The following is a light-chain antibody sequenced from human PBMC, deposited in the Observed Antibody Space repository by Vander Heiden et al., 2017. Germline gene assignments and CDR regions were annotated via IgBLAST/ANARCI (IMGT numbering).Light chain of an antibody. Sequence: DIQMTQSPSTLPASVGDRAAITCRASQSVGTWLSWYQQKPGNAPKLLISKASSLETGVPSRFSGSESGTEFTLPISSLQPDDFATYYCQQYTSYSGTFGQGTKLEIK. CDR1: QSVGTW. J-gene: IGKJ2*02. V-gene: IGKV1-5*03. CDR3: QQYTSYSGT. CDR2: KAS.